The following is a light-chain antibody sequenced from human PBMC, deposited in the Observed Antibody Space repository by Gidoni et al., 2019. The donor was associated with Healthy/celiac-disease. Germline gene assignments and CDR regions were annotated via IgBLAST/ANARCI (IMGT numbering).Light chain of an antibody. Sequence: DIQMPQSPSSLSAYVGDRVTITCRASQGISNSLAWYQQKPGKAPKLLLYAASRLESGVPSRFSGSGSGTDYTLTISSLQPEDFATYYCQQYYSTLSYTFGQGTKLEIK. CDR1: QGISNS. CDR3: QQYYSTLSYT. J-gene: IGKJ2*01. CDR2: AAS. V-gene: IGKV1-NL1*01.